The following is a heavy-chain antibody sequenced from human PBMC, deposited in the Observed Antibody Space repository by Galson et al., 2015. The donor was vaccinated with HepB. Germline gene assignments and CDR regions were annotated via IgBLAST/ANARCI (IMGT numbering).Heavy chain of an antibody. J-gene: IGHJ5*02. CDR2: IKQDGSEK. D-gene: IGHD5-18*01. Sequence: SLRLSCAASGFTFSTYWMSWVRQAPGKGLEWVANIKQDGSEKYYVDSVKGRFTISRDNAKNSLYLQMNSLRAEDTAVYYCVGYNYGCGWFDPWGQGTLVTVSS. CDR3: VGYNYGCGWFDP. V-gene: IGHV3-7*03. CDR1: GFTFSTYW.